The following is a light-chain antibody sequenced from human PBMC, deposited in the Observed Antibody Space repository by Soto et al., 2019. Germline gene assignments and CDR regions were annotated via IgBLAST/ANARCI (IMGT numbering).Light chain of an antibody. CDR3: QQSQGT. CDR2: KAS. V-gene: IGKV1-5*03. CDR1: QSISNW. Sequence: DIQMTQSPSTLPASVGDRVTITCRASQSISNWLAWYQQKPGKAPKLLIYKASTLESGVPSRFSGSRSGTEFTLTISSLQPDDFATYYCQQSQGTFGQGTKVDIK. J-gene: IGKJ1*01.